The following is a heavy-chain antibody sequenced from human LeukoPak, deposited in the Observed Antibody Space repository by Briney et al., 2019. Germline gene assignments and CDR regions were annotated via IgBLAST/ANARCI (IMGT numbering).Heavy chain of an antibody. CDR3: ARANDILPGYYEPLDY. CDR2: IWYDGSNK. J-gene: IGHJ4*02. V-gene: IGHV3-33*01. D-gene: IGHD3-9*01. CDR1: GFTFSGYG. Sequence: GGSLRLSCAASGFTFSGYGMHWVRQAPGKGLEWVAVIWYDGSNKYYADSVKGRFTISRDNSKNTLYPQMNSLRAEDTAVYYCARANDILPGYYEPLDYWGQGTLVTVSS.